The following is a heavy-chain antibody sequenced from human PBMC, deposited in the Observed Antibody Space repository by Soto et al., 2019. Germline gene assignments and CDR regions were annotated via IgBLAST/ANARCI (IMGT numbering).Heavy chain of an antibody. CDR2: ISAYNGNT. J-gene: IGHJ5*02. D-gene: IGHD3-3*01. CDR1: GYTFTSYG. Sequence: GASVKVSCKASGYTFTSYGISWVRQAPGQGLEWMGWISAYNGNTNYAQKLQGRVTMTTDTSTSTAYMELRSLRSDDKAVYYCARGVTIFGVATNWFDPWGQGTLVTVSS. V-gene: IGHV1-18*01. CDR3: ARGVTIFGVATNWFDP.